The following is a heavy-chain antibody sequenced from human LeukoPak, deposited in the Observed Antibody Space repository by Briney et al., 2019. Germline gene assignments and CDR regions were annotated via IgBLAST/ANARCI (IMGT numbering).Heavy chain of an antibody. D-gene: IGHD3-10*01. CDR1: GFTFSRYG. CDR3: ARDGGSESYAFDY. V-gene: IGHV3-30*02. CDR2: ISDSGGDK. J-gene: IGHJ4*02. Sequence: GGSLRLSCAASGFTFSRYGFHWVRHAPGKGLEWGAFISDSGGDKWYADSVKGRLTISRDKSKNTVNLQMSSLRVEDTALYYCARDGGSESYAFDYWGQGTQVTVSS.